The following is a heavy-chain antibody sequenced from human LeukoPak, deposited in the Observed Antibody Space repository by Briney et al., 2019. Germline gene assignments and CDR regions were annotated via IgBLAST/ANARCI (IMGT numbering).Heavy chain of an antibody. J-gene: IGHJ4*02. D-gene: IGHD3-22*01. CDR2: ISAYNGNT. V-gene: IGHV1-18*01. CDR1: GYTFTSYG. CDR3: ARDPPGGYYYDSSGYYPGPNFDY. Sequence: GASVKVSCKASGYTFTSYGISWVRQAPGQGLEWMGWISAYNGNTNYAQKLQGRVTMTTDTSTSTAYMELRSLRSDDTAVYYCARDPPGGYYYDSSGYYPGPNFDYWGQGTLVTVSS.